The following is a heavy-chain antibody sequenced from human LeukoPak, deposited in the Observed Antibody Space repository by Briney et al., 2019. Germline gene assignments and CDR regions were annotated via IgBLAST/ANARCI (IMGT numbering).Heavy chain of an antibody. CDR1: GFTFSSYW. J-gene: IGHJ4*02. D-gene: IGHD3-16*01. Sequence: GGSLRLSCAVSGFTFSSYWMHWVRQAPGKGLVWVSRINSDASIINYADSVKGRFTISRDNARNTLYLQMNSPRAEDTAVYYCARSLFGRTDYWGQGTLVTVSS. CDR3: ARSLFGRTDY. V-gene: IGHV3-74*01. CDR2: INSDASII.